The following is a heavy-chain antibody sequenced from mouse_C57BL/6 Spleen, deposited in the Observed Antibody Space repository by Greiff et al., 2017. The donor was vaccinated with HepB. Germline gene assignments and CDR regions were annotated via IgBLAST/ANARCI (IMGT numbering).Heavy chain of an antibody. D-gene: IGHD1-1*01. CDR3: ARKENGSSYSYWYFDV. CDR2: ILTGSGST. V-gene: IGHV1-9*01. J-gene: IGHJ1*03. Sequence: VHLVESGAELMKPGASVKLSCKATGYTFTGYGIEWVKQRPGHGLEWIGEILTGSGSTNYNEKFKGKPTFTADTSSNTAYMQLSSLTTEDSAIYYCARKENGSSYSYWYFDVWGTGTTVTVSS. CDR1: GYTFTGYG.